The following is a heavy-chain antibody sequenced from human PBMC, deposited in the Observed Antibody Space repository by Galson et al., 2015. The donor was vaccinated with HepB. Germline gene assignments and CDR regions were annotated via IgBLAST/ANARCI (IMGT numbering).Heavy chain of an antibody. CDR2: ISAYNGNT. V-gene: IGHV1-18*04. J-gene: IGHJ3*02. D-gene: IGHD3-22*01. CDR3: ARALFYYYDRAGAFDI. CDR1: GYTFTSYG. Sequence: QSGAEVKKPGASVKVSCKASGYTFTSYGISWVRQAPGQGLEWMGWISAYNGNTNYAQKLQGRVTMTTDTSTSTAYMELRSLRSDDTAVYYCARALFYYYDRAGAFDIWGQGTMVTVSS.